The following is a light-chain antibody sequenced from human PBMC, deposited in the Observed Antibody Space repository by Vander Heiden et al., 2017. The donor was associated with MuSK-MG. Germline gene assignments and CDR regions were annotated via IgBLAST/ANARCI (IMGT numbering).Light chain of an antibody. J-gene: IGKJ2*01. CDR3: QQYNMSPYT. V-gene: IGKV3-20*01. CDR1: HGVDSSH. CDR2: HTF. Sequence: EIVLTQSPGTLSLSPRERATLSCRASHGVDSSHVAWYQHKPGQAPRLLIYHTFIRASGIPDRFSGSESGTDFILTISRLEPEDFAVYYCQQYNMSPYTFGQGTKLEIK.